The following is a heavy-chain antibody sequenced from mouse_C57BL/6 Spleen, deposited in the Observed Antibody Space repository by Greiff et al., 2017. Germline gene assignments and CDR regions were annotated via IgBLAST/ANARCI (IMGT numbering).Heavy chain of an antibody. CDR2: ISSGGSYT. CDR1: GFTFSSYG. Sequence: EVQGVESGGDLVKPGGSLKLSCAASGFTFSSYGMSWVRQTPDKRLEWVATISSGGSYTYYPGSVKGRFTISRDKAKSTLYLQMSSVKSEDTAMYYCARQGAKGAMDYWGQGTSVTVSS. V-gene: IGHV5-6*01. CDR3: ARQGAKGAMDY. J-gene: IGHJ4*01. D-gene: IGHD3-1*01.